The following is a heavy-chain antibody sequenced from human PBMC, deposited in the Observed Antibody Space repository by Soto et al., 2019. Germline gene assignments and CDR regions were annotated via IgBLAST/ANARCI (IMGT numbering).Heavy chain of an antibody. CDR2: ISYDGSNK. V-gene: IGHV3-30-3*01. J-gene: IGHJ4*02. Sequence: SPRLSCAASGFTFSSYAFHSVRQAPGKGLEWVAVISYDGSNKYYADSVKGRFTISRDNSKNTLYLQMNSLRAEDTAVYYCPRVGGYSYGSSGTTDWGQGTLVTVSS. CDR1: GFTFSSYA. D-gene: IGHD5-18*01. CDR3: PRVGGYSYGSSGTTD.